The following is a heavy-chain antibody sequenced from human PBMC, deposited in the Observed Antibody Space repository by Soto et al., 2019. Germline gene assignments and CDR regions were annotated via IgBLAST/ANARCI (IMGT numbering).Heavy chain of an antibody. CDR3: ARDNGYGHFDS. CDR1: GASISSGRAY. V-gene: IGHV4-31*03. J-gene: IGHJ4*02. D-gene: IGHD5-12*01. CDR2: MFYSGST. Sequence: KPSETLSLTCTVSGASISSGRAYWSWIRQHPGKGLEWIGYMFYSGSTYYHPSLKRRVNISADTSKNQFPLRLTSVTPADTAVYYCARDNGYGHFDSWGQGTLVTVSS.